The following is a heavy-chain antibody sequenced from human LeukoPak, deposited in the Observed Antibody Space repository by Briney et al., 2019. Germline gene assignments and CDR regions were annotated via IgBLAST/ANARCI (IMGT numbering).Heavy chain of an antibody. J-gene: IGHJ4*02. V-gene: IGHV1-2*06. CDR2: INPNSGGT. D-gene: IGHD3-10*01. CDR1: GYTFTGYY. CDR3: ARVWGITMVRGVIAPVYFDY. Sequence: ASVKVSCKASGYTFTGYYMHWVRQAPGQGLEWMGRINPNSGGTNYAQKFQGRLTMTRDTSISTAYMELSRLRSDDTAVYYCARVWGITMVRGVIAPVYFDYWGQGTLVTVSS.